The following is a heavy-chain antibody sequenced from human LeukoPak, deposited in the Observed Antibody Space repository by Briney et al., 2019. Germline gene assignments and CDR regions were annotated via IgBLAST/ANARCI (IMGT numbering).Heavy chain of an antibody. CDR2: IRYDGSNK. V-gene: IGHV3-30*02. CDR3: AKDFPNIAAPSRYIYFDY. J-gene: IGHJ4*02. CDR1: GFTFSSTV. Sequence: GGSLRLSCAASGFTFSSTVMIWVRQAPGKGLEWVAFIRYDGSNKYYADSVKGRFTISRDNSKNTLYLQMNSLRAEDTAVYYCAKDFPNIAAPSRYIYFDYWGQGTLVTVSS. D-gene: IGHD6-13*01.